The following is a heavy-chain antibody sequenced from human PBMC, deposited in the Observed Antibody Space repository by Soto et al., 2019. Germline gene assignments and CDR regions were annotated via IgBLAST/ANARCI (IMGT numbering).Heavy chain of an antibody. J-gene: IGHJ4*02. D-gene: IGHD3-22*01. Sequence: ASVKVSCKAFGFIFNNYAISWVRQAPGQGLEWMGWISANSGNTNYAQKLRGRVTMTTDTSTSTAYMELRSLRSDDTAVYYCATAGNYDSSGRDFWGQGTLLTVSS. CDR3: ATAGNYDSSGRDF. CDR1: GFIFNNYA. CDR2: ISANSGNT. V-gene: IGHV1-18*04.